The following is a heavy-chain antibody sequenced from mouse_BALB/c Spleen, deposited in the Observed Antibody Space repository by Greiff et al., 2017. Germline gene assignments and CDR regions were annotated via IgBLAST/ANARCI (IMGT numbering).Heavy chain of an antibody. CDR3: VRDRAPNYYGSSFYWYFDV. Sequence: VQLQESGPGLVAPSQSLSITCTVSGFSLTSYDISWIRQPPGKGLEWLGVIWTGGGTNYNSAFMSRLSISKDNSKSQVFLKMNSLQTDDTAIYYCVRDRAPNYYGSSFYWYFDVWGAGTTVTVSS. CDR1: GFSLTSYD. CDR2: IWTGGGT. D-gene: IGHD1-1*01. V-gene: IGHV2-9-2*01. J-gene: IGHJ1*01.